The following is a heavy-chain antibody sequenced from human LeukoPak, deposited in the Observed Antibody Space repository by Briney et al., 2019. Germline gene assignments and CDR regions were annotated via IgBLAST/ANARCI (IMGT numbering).Heavy chain of an antibody. Sequence: KTSETLSLTCAVYGGSFSGYYWSWIRQPPGKGLEWIGDINHSGSTNYNPSLKSRVTISVDTSKNQFSLKLSSVTAADTAVYYCASTLVKYDYVWGSYRYTFDYWGQGTLVTVSS. D-gene: IGHD3-16*02. V-gene: IGHV4-34*01. J-gene: IGHJ4*02. CDR3: ASTLVKYDYVWGSYRYTFDY. CDR2: INHSGST. CDR1: GGSFSGYY.